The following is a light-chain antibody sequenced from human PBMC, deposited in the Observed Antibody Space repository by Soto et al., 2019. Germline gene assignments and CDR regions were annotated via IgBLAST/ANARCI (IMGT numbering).Light chain of an antibody. CDR2: VAS. CDR3: QKYNSAPWT. CDR1: QGISNY. V-gene: IGKV1-27*01. J-gene: IGKJ1*01. Sequence: DIQMTQSPSSLSASVGDRVTITCRASQGISNYLAWYQQQPGKVPKLLIYVASTLQSGVPSRFSGSGSGTDFTLAISSLQPEDVATYYCQKYNSAPWTFGQGTKVEIK.